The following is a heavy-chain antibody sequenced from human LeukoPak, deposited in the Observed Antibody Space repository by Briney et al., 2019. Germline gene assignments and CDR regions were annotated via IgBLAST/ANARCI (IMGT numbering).Heavy chain of an antibody. Sequence: GSLRVSCAASGFTFSSYSMNWIRQPPGKGLEWIGGISYSGSPYYNPSLKTRVTISVDTSKNQFSLKLTSVTAADTAVYYCASRWENYFDYWGQGTLVTVSS. V-gene: IGHV4-59*05. CDR2: ISYSGSP. J-gene: IGHJ4*02. CDR1: GFTFSSYS. CDR3: ASRWENYFDY. D-gene: IGHD1-26*01.